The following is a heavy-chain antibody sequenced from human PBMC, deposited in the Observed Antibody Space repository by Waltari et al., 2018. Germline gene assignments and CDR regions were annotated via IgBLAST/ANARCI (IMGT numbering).Heavy chain of an antibody. CDR2: ISSSCSTI. CDR3: ARGYSSSWYSPPIDY. V-gene: IGHV3-48*03. CDR1: GFTFSSYE. Sequence: EVQLVESGGGLVQHGGSLRLSCAASGFTFSSYEMTWVRQAPVKGLEWVSDISSSCSTIYYADSGKGRFTISRDNAKNSLYLQMNSLRAEDTAIYYCARGYSSSWYSPPIDYWCQGTLVTVSS. J-gene: IGHJ4*02. D-gene: IGHD6-13*01.